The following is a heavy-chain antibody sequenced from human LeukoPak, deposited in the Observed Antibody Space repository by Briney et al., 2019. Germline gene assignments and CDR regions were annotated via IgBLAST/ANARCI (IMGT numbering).Heavy chain of an antibody. V-gene: IGHV3-21*01. J-gene: IGHJ4*02. CDR2: ICRGGRSI. CDR1: GFSFNIFG. D-gene: IGHD3-10*01. CDR3: ARDGSGSGDC. Sequence: GGSLRLSCAASGFSFNIFGMNGVRQAPGKGLEWVSSICRGGRSIYYTDSVKGRFTISRNTARNSLFLEMNRLRAEDTAVYYCARDGSGSGDCWGQGTLVTVSS.